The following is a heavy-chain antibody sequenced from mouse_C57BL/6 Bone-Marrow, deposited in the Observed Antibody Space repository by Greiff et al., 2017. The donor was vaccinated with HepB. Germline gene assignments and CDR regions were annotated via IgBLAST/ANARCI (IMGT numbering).Heavy chain of an antibody. D-gene: IGHD1-1*01. Sequence: QVQLQQPGAELVRPGPSVKLSCKASGYTFTSYWMHWVKQRPGQGLEWIGVIDPSDSYTNYNQKFKGKATLTVDTSSSTAYMQLSSLTSEDSAVYYCARSAPYYGSSSGYFDVWGTGTTVTVSS. CDR1: GYTFTSYW. V-gene: IGHV1-59*01. CDR2: IDPSDSYT. CDR3: ARSAPYYGSSSGYFDV. J-gene: IGHJ1*03.